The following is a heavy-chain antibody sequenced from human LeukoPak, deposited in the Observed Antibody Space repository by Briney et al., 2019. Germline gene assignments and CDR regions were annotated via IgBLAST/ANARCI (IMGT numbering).Heavy chain of an antibody. V-gene: IGHV4-61*02. D-gene: IGHD5-18*01. J-gene: IGHJ4*02. CDR3: ARAVDTAISYYFDY. CDR1: GGSISSGSYY. Sequence: SQTLSLTCTVSGGSISSGSYYWSWTRQPAGKGLEWIGRIYTSGSTNYNPSPKSRVTISVDTSKNQFSLKLSSVTAADTAVYYCARAVDTAISYYFDYWGQGTLVAVSS. CDR2: IYTSGST.